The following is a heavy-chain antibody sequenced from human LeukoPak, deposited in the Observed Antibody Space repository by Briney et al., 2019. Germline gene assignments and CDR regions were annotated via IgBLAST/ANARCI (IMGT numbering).Heavy chain of an antibody. CDR3: AREGLTTSS. J-gene: IGHJ4*02. D-gene: IGHD1-14*01. V-gene: IGHV3-11*04. CDR1: GFTFSDHY. CDR2: ISGSGDTM. Sequence: PGGSLTLSCAASGFTFSDHYMTWIRQAPGKGPEWISFISGSGDTMFYADSVKGRFAISRDNAKNSVFLQMSSLRAEDTAMYYCAREGLTTSSWGQGTLVTVSS.